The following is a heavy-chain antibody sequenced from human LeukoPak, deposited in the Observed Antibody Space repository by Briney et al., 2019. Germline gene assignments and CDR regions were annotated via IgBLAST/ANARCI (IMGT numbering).Heavy chain of an antibody. D-gene: IGHD2-15*01. Sequence: PSQTLSLTCTVSGGSISSGGYYWSWIRQHPGKGLEWNGYIYYSGSTYYNPSLKSRVTISVDTSKNQFSLKLSSVTAADTAVYYCASRQISGLDAFDIWGQGTMVTVSS. J-gene: IGHJ3*02. CDR2: IYYSGST. V-gene: IGHV4-31*03. CDR1: GGSISSGGYY. CDR3: ASRQISGLDAFDI.